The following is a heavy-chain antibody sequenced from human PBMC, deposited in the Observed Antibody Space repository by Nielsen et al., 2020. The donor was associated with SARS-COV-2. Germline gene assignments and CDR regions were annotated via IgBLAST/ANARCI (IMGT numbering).Heavy chain of an antibody. J-gene: IGHJ4*02. V-gene: IGHV4-34*01. CDR2: INHSGST. Sequence: WIRQPPGKGLEWIGEINHSGSTNYNPSLKSRVTISVDTSKNQFSLKLSSVTAADTAVYYCARVSGSRDFDYWGQGTLVTVSS. D-gene: IGHD3-10*01. CDR3: ARVSGSRDFDY.